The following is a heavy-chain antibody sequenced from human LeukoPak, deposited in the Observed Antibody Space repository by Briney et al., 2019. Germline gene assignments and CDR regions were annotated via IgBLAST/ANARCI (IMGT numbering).Heavy chain of an antibody. CDR2: IYPNSGGT. V-gene: IGHV1-2*02. J-gene: IGHJ6*03. CDR1: GYTFTGYY. D-gene: IGHD3-10*01. CDR3: AREAYVSGSFRTDYYYMDV. Sequence: GASVKVSCKASGYTFTGYYMHWVRQAPGQGLEWMGWIYPNSGGTNYAQKFQGRVTVTRDTSISTAYMELSRLRSDDTAVYYCAREAYVSGSFRTDYYYMDVWGKGTTVTISS.